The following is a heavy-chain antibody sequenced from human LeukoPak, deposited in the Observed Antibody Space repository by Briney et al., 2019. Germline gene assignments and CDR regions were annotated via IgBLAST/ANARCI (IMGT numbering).Heavy chain of an antibody. Sequence: GASVKVSCKVSGYTLSELSMHWVRQAPGKGLEWMGGFDPEDGETIYAQKFQGRVTMTEDTSTDTAYMELSSLRSEDTAVYYCATDGTWFGELYGMDVWGQGTTVTVSS. J-gene: IGHJ6*02. V-gene: IGHV1-24*01. CDR2: FDPEDGET. D-gene: IGHD3-10*01. CDR1: GYTLSELS. CDR3: ATDGTWFGELYGMDV.